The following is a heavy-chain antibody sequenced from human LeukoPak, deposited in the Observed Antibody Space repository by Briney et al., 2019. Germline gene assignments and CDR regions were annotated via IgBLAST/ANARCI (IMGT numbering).Heavy chain of an antibody. CDR2: ISAYNGNT. D-gene: IGHD6-19*01. CDR1: GYTFTSYG. Sequence: ASVKVSCKASGYTFTSYGISGVRQAPGQGLEWMGWISAYNGNTNYAQKLQGRVTMTTDTSTSTAYMELRSLRSDDTAVYSCASAPGSGWSSNYFDYWGQGTLVTVSS. V-gene: IGHV1-18*01. CDR3: ASAPGSGWSSNYFDY. J-gene: IGHJ4*02.